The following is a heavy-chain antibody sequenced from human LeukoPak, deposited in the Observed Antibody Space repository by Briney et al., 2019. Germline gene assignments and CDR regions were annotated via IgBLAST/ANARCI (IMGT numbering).Heavy chain of an antibody. D-gene: IGHD2-21*01. V-gene: IGHV1-46*01. J-gene: IGHJ4*02. CDR1: GYNFITYY. Sequence: ASVKVSCESSGYNFITYYIHWVRQAPGQGLEWMGFINPVGGSTSYAQKFQGRVTMTRDTSTSTVYMGLRSLTSEDTAVYYCARNVASGLDSWGQGTLLTVSS. CDR2: INPVGGST. CDR3: ARNVASGLDS.